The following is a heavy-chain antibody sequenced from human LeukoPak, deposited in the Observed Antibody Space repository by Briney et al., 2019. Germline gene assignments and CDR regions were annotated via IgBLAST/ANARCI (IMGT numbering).Heavy chain of an antibody. D-gene: IGHD3-16*02. V-gene: IGHV3-23*01. CDR2: LSGSAGGT. J-gene: IGHJ4*02. CDR3: AKRGVVVRVFLVGFHKETYYFDS. CDR1: GITLSNYG. Sequence: PGGSLRLSCGLSGITLSNYGMRWVRQAPGRGLEWVAGLSGSAGGTNYADSVKGRFTISRDNSKNTLFPKMDCLRAEDTSVYFCAKRGVVVRVFLVGFHKETYYFDSWGQGAQVTVSS.